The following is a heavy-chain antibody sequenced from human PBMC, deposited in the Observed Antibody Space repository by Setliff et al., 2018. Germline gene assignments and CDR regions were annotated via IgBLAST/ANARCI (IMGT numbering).Heavy chain of an antibody. Sequence: PGGSLRLSCAASGFTFSSYWMHWVRQAPGKGLVWVSRINGDGTSITYADSVKGRFTISRDNAKNTLYVQMSSLRADDTAMYYCIRDQSYSMDVWGQGTTVTVSS. CDR1: GFTFSSYW. CDR2: INGDGTSI. J-gene: IGHJ6*02. CDR3: IRDQSYSMDV. V-gene: IGHV3-74*03.